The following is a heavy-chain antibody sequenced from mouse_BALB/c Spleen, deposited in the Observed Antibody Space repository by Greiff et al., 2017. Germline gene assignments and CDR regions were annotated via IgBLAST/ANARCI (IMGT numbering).Heavy chain of an antibody. CDR2: INPDSSTI. CDR1: GFDFSRYW. D-gene: IGHD2-14*01. J-gene: IGHJ2*01. CDR3: ARLYYRYDGDYFDY. Sequence: EVKLMESGGGLVQPGGSLKLSCAASGFDFSRYWMSWVRQAPGKGLEWIGEINPDSSTINYTPSLKDKFIISRDNAKNTLYLQMSKVRSEDTALYYCARLYYRYDGDYFDYWGQGTTLTVSS. V-gene: IGHV4-1*02.